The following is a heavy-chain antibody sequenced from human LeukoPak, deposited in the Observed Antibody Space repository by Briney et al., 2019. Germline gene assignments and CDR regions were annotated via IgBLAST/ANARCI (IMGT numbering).Heavy chain of an antibody. J-gene: IGHJ4*02. CDR2: VNGDGSAT. V-gene: IGHV3-74*01. D-gene: IGHD4/OR15-4a*01. CDR3: ARNHYGAVDY. CDR1: GFTFSNYW. Sequence: PGGSLRLSCAASGFTFSNYWMHWVRQAPGKGLVWVSRVNGDGSATNYADSVKGRFTISRDNAKNTLYLQMNSLRPEDRAVYYWARNHYGAVDYWGQGTLVTVSS.